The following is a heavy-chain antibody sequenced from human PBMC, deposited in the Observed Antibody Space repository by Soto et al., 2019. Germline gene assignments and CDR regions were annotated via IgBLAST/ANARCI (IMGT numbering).Heavy chain of an antibody. Sequence: GGSLRLSCAASGFTFSSYGMHWVRQAPGKGLEWVAVIWYDGSNKYYADSVKGRFTISRDNSKNTLYLQMNSLRAEDTAVYYCARDMYSSSFGFDYWGQGTLVTVSS. CDR1: GFTFSSYG. CDR3: ARDMYSSSFGFDY. V-gene: IGHV3-33*01. J-gene: IGHJ4*02. CDR2: IWYDGSNK. D-gene: IGHD6-13*01.